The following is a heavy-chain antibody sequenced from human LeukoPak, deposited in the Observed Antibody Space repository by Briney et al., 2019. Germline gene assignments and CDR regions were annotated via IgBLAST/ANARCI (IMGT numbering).Heavy chain of an antibody. V-gene: IGHV3-9*03. J-gene: IGHJ3*02. CDR3: AKALGSSGYYLLGAFDI. D-gene: IGHD3-22*01. Sequence: SLRLSCAASGFTFDDYAMHWVRQAPGKGLEWVSGTSWNSGSIGYADSVKGRFTISRDNAKNSLYLQMNSLRAEDMALYYCAKALGSSGYYLLGAFDIWGRGTMVTVSS. CDR1: GFTFDDYA. CDR2: TSWNSGSI.